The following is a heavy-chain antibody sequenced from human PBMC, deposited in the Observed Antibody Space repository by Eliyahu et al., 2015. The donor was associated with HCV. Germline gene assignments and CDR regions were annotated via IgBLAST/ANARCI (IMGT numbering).Heavy chain of an antibody. D-gene: IGHD5-24*01. CDR2: IGLSTSQI. V-gene: IGHV3-21*06. J-gene: IGHJ3*01. CDR1: GFXLRSYG. Sequence: EVKLVESGGGLVKPGESLGXSCSISGFXLRSYGMTWVRQAPGKGLGWVSXIGLSTSQIXYADSVKGRFTITRDIGYDSVYLQMDSLRADDTGIYYCARNREGYKLDAFDVWGQGTMVTVSS. CDR3: ARNREGYKLDAFDV.